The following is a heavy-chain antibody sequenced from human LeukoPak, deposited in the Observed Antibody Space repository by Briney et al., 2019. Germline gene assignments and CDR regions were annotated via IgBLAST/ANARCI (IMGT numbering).Heavy chain of an antibody. Sequence: ASVKVSCKASGYTFTGYYMHWVRQAPGQGLEWMGRINPNSGGTNYAQKFQGRVTKTRDTSISTAYMELSRLRSDDTAVYYCARSSLAISRVVAAVSDYWGQGTLVTVSS. CDR3: ARSSLAISRVVAAVSDY. V-gene: IGHV1-2*06. D-gene: IGHD2-15*01. CDR1: GYTFTGYY. CDR2: INPNSGGT. J-gene: IGHJ4*02.